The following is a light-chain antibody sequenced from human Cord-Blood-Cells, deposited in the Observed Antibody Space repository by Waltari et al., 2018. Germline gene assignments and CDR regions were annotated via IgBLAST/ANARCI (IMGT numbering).Light chain of an antibody. J-gene: IGLJ3*02. Sequence: QSALTQPASVSGSPGQSITISCTGTSSDVGSYNLVSWYQQHPGKAPKLMFYEGSKRPSGVAKRFSGSKSGNTASLTISGLQAEDEADYYCCSYAGSSTDWVFGGGTKLTVL. CDR3: CSYAGSSTDWV. V-gene: IGLV2-23*01. CDR2: EGS. CDR1: SSDVGSYNL.